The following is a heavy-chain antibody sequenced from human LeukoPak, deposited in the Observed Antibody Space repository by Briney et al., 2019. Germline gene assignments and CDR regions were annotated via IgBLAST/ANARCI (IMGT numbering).Heavy chain of an antibody. CDR3: ARGRVSSWNY. Sequence: SETLSLTCAVYGGSFSGYYWSWIRQPPGKGLEWIGEINHSGSTNYNPSLKSRVTISVDTSKNQFSLKLSSVTAADTAVYYCARGRVSSWNYWGQGTLVTVSS. CDR2: INHSGST. J-gene: IGHJ4*02. D-gene: IGHD6-13*01. V-gene: IGHV4-34*01. CDR1: GGSFSGYY.